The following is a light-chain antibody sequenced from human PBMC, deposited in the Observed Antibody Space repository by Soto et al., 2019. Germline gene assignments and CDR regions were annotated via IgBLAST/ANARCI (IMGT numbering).Light chain of an antibody. V-gene: IGKV1-5*03. Sequence: DFQMSQSPSTLSASGGERVRITCRARQSISSWLSWYQQKPGKAPRLLIYKASSLESGVPSRFSGSGSGTDFTLTINSLQPEDFAFYYCQQYENYWTFGQGTKVDIK. CDR2: KAS. J-gene: IGKJ1*01. CDR3: QQYENYWT. CDR1: QSISSW.